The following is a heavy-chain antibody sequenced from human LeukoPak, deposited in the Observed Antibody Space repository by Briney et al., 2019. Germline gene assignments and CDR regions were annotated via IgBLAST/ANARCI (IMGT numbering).Heavy chain of an antibody. Sequence: GGSLRLSCAASEFTFSSYTMQWVRQAPGKGLEWVSSISGSSSDIYYADSVEGRFTVSRNNAKKLLFLLMNGLRADDTAVYYCARVWWLRTQNYGLDVWGQGTTVTVTS. CDR1: EFTFSSYT. CDR3: ARVWWLRTQNYGLDV. J-gene: IGHJ6*02. V-gene: IGHV3-21*01. CDR2: ISGSSSDI. D-gene: IGHD5-12*01.